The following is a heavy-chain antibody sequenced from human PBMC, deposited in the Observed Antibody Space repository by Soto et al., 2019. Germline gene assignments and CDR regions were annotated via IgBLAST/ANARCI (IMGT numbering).Heavy chain of an antibody. CDR3: ARARYCTSASCPGYFQH. D-gene: IGHD2-2*01. CDR2: INHSGST. V-gene: IGHV4-34*01. Sequence: SETLSLTCAVYGGSFSGYYWSWIRQPPGKGLEWIGEINHSGSTNYNPSLKSRVNMSVDTSRNQFSLKLSSVTAADTAVYYCARARYCTSASCPGYFQHWGQGTLVT. CDR1: GGSFSGYY. J-gene: IGHJ1*01.